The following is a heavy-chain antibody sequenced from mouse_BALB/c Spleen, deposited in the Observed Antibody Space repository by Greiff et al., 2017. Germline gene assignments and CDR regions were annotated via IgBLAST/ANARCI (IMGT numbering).Heavy chain of an antibody. Sequence: EVKLQESGGGLVKPGGSLKLSCAASGFTFSSYAMSWVRQTPEKRLEWVASISSGGSTYYPDSVKGRFTISRDNARNILYLQMSSLRSEDTAMYYGALRDQAGYYAMDYWGQGTSVTVSS. CDR3: ALRDQAGYYAMDY. CDR1: GFTFSSYA. J-gene: IGHJ4*01. CDR2: ISSGGST. D-gene: IGHD1-1*01. V-gene: IGHV5-6-5*01.